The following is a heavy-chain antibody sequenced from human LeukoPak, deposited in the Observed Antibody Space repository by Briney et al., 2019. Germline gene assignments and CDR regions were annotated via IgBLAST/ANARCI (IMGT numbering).Heavy chain of an antibody. CDR3: AKELGYSYGLMSFDY. D-gene: IGHD5-18*01. CDR2: ISWDGGSR. J-gene: IGHJ4*02. V-gene: IGHV3-43*01. Sequence: GGSLRHSRAASGFTIDDYTMHWVRQAPGKGLEWVSLISWDGGSRYYADCVKGRFTISRDNSKNSLYLQMNSLRTEDTALYYCAKELGYSYGLMSFDYWGQGTLVTVSS. CDR1: GFTIDDYT.